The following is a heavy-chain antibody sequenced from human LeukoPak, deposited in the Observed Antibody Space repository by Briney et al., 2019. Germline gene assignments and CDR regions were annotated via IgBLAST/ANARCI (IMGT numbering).Heavy chain of an antibody. J-gene: IGHJ4*02. CDR3: ARQGYCSSTSCYNRGFFDY. V-gene: IGHV4-59*01. Sequence: SETLSLTCTVSGGSISSYYWGWIRQPPGKGLEWIGYIYYSGSTNYNPSLKGRVTISVDTSKNQFSLKLSSVTAADTAVYYCARQGYCSSTSCYNRGFFDYWGQGTLVTVSS. CDR1: GGSISSYY. D-gene: IGHD2-2*01. CDR2: IYYSGST.